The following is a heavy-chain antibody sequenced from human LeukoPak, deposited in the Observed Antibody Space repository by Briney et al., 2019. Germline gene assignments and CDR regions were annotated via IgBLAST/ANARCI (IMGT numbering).Heavy chain of an antibody. V-gene: IGHV4-34*01. D-gene: IGHD2-2*01. Sequence: SETLSLTCAVYGGSFSGYYWSWLRQPPGKGLEWIGEINHSGSTNYNPSLKSRVTISVDTSKNQFSLKLSSVTAADTAVYYCARGRGEENCSSTSCYLFDYWGQGTLVTVSS. J-gene: IGHJ4*02. CDR2: INHSGST. CDR3: ARGRGEENCSSTSCYLFDY. CDR1: GGSFSGYY.